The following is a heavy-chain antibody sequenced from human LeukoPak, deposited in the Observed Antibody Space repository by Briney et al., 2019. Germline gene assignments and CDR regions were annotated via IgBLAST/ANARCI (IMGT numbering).Heavy chain of an antibody. V-gene: IGHV6-1*01. CDR1: GDSVSSKNTA. J-gene: IGHJ4*02. Sequence: SQTLSLTCAISGDSVSSKNTAWNWIRQSPSRGLEWLGRTYYRSKWYNDYAVSVTSRIIIAPDTSKNQVSLRLSSVTAADTAVYYCARHGTISSESYFDYWGQGALVTVSS. CDR3: ARHGTISSESYFDY. CDR2: TYYRSKWYN. D-gene: IGHD1-14*01.